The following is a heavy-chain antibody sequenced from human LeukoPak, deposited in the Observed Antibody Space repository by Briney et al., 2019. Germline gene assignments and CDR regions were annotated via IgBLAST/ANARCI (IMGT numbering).Heavy chain of an antibody. CDR3: ARIVSGWSFDF. CDR1: GFTFSSSS. Sequence: GGSLRLSCAASGFTFSSSSMNWVRQAPGKWLEWVSYISSSSSTIYYADSVKGRFTSSSDNDKKSLILQRNGLRDEDTALYYGARIVSGWSFDFWGQGTLVSVSS. J-gene: IGHJ4*02. CDR2: ISSSSSTI. V-gene: IGHV3-48*02. D-gene: IGHD6-19*01.